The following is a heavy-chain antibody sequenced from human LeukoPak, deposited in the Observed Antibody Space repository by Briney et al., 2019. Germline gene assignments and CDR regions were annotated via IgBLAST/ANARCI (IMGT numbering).Heavy chain of an antibody. V-gene: IGHV4-59*01. CDR2: TSDSGNT. D-gene: IGHD2-21*01. Sequence: SETLSLTCTVSGGSIRNYYWNWIRQPPGKGLEWIGYTSDSGNTDYKPSLRSRVTISVDTSKNQLSLKLTSATAADTAVYYCARWHSHGRYFDYWGQGALVTVSS. J-gene: IGHJ4*02. CDR1: GGSIRNYY. CDR3: ARWHSHGRYFDY.